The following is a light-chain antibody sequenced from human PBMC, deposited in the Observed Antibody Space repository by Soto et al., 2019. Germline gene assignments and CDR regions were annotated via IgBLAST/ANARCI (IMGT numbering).Light chain of an antibody. CDR1: SGSIASNY. Sequence: NFMLTQPHSVSESPGKTVTISCTGSSGSIASNYVQWYQQRPGSAPTTVIYEDNQRPSGVPDRFSGSVDRSSNSASLTISGLKTEDEADYYCQSYDDTNQVFGGGTQLTVL. CDR3: QSYDDTNQV. J-gene: IGLJ3*02. V-gene: IGLV6-57*02. CDR2: EDN.